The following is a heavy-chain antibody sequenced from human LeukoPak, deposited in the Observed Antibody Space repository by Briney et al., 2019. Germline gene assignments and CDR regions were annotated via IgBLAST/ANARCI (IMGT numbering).Heavy chain of an antibody. CDR2: INVGNGNT. CDR1: GYTFTTFG. Sequence: ASVKVSCKASGYTFTTFGIHWVRQAPGQRPEWMGWINVGNGNTKYSQKFQGRVTIARETSASTAYMGLSSLTSEDTAVYYCARTSLSAYDYWGQGTLVTVSS. J-gene: IGHJ4*02. V-gene: IGHV1-3*01. D-gene: IGHD3-16*02. CDR3: ARTSLSAYDY.